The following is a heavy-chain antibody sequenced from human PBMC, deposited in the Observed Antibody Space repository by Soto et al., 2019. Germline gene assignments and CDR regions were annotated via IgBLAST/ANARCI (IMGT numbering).Heavy chain of an antibody. CDR1: GFTFSSYV. Sequence: PGGSLRLSCAASGFTFSSYVMSWVRQAPGKGLEWVANVKQDATEKYYVDSVEGRFTISRDNAKNSLYLQMNSLRAEDTAVYYCARDPSGWELLRAFDYWGQGTLVTVS. J-gene: IGHJ4*02. V-gene: IGHV3-7*01. CDR2: VKQDATEK. CDR3: ARDPSGWELLRAFDY. D-gene: IGHD1-26*01.